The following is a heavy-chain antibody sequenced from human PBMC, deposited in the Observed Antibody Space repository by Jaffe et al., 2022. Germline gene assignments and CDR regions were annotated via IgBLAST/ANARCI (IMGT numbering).Heavy chain of an antibody. J-gene: IGHJ5*02. CDR1: GFSLSNARMG. CDR3: ARFLEDDYGDYARCNWFDP. Sequence: QVTLKESGPVLVKPTETLTLTCTVSGFSLSNARMGVSWIRQPPGKALEWLAHIFSNDEKSYSTSLKSRLTISKDTSKSQVVLTMTNMDPVDTATYYCARFLEDDYGDYARCNWFDPWGQGTLVTVSS. V-gene: IGHV2-26*01. CDR2: IFSNDEK. D-gene: IGHD4-17*01.